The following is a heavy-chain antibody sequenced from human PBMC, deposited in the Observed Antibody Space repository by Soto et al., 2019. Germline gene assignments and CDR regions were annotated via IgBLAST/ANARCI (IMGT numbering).Heavy chain of an antibody. D-gene: IGHD2-15*01. CDR1: GGCLSSGGSY. CDR3: ARELCSGGSCSRGAGMDV. V-gene: IGHV4-31*03. J-gene: IGHJ6*02. CDR2: IYYSGST. Sequence: PSETLSLPCTVSGGCLSSGGSYWIWIRQQNGKGLEWIGYIYYSGSTYYNPSLKSRVTISVDTSKNQFSLKLSSVTAADTAVYYCARELCSGGSCSRGAGMDVWGQGTTVTVSS.